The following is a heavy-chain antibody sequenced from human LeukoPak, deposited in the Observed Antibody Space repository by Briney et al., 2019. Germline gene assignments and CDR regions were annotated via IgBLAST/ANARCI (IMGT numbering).Heavy chain of an antibody. CDR3: ARAAQNWNNAPYFDY. J-gene: IGHJ4*02. V-gene: IGHV4-31*11. CDR2: IYYSGTT. Sequence: SETLSLTCAVSGGSISSGGSYWSWIRQHPGKGLEWIGYIYYSGTTYYNPSLKSRVIILLDTSKSQFSLKLTSVTAADTAVYYCARAAQNWNNAPYFDYWGQGTLVTVSS. D-gene: IGHD1/OR15-1a*01. CDR1: GGSISSGGSY.